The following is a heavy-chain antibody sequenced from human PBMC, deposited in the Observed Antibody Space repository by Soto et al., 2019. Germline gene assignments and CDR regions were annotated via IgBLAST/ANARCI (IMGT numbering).Heavy chain of an antibody. V-gene: IGHV2-70*01. Sequence: GSGPTLVNPTQTLTLTCTFSGFSLSTSGMCVSWIRQPPGKALEWLALIDWDDDKYYSTSLKTRLTISKDTSKNQVVLTMTNMDPVDTATYYCARYSRYYYGSGSAYYYYGMDVWGQGTTVTVAS. CDR1: GFSLSTSGMC. CDR2: IDWDDDK. CDR3: ARYSRYYYGSGSAYYYYGMDV. J-gene: IGHJ6*02. D-gene: IGHD3-10*01.